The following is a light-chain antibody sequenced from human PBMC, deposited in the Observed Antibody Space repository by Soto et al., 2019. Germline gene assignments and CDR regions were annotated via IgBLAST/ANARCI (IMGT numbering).Light chain of an antibody. CDR1: QSISTY. CDR3: LQSYNTPLT. J-gene: IGKJ1*01. V-gene: IGKV1-39*01. CDR2: AAS. Sequence: DIQMTQSASSLSASLGDRVTITRRASQSISTYLSWYQQKPGKAPRLLIYAASSLQSGVPSRFSGSGYGTEFNLTISSLQPEDFAAYYCLQSYNTPLTFGQGTKVDIK.